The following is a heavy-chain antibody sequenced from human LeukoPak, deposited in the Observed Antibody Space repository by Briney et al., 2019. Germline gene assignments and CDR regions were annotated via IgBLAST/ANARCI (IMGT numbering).Heavy chain of an antibody. J-gene: IGHJ4*02. D-gene: IGHD5-24*01. CDR2: ISYDGSNK. Sequence: GRSLRLSCAASGFTFSSYDMHWVRQAPGKGLEWVAVISYDGSNKYYADSVKGRFTISRDNSKNTLYLQMNSLRAEDTAVYYCARDDLTNGYNGNYWGQGTLVTVSS. V-gene: IGHV3-30*03. CDR3: ARDDLTNGYNGNY. CDR1: GFTFSSYD.